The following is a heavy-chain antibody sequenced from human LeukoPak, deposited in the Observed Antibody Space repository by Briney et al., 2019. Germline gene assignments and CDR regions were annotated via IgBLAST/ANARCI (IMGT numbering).Heavy chain of an antibody. CDR2: IIPMFGTP. CDR1: GGTFSNYA. V-gene: IGHV1-69*13. Sequence: SVKVSCKASGGTFSNYAINWVRQAPGQGLEWMGGIIPMFGTPKYAQKFQGRVTITADESPSSANMELSSLRSEDTAVYYCARALQFLEWSESYYYMDVWGKGTTVTVSS. D-gene: IGHD3-3*01. J-gene: IGHJ6*03. CDR3: ARALQFLEWSESYYYMDV.